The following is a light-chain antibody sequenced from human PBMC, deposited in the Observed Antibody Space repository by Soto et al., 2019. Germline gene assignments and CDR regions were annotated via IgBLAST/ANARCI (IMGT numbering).Light chain of an antibody. CDR3: SSYTGSSSPVV. J-gene: IGLJ2*01. V-gene: IGLV2-14*03. Sequence: QSALTQPASGSGYPGQSITISCTGTSSDVGGFDYVSWYQQYPGKAPKLMIFDVSYRPSGVSNRFSGSKSGNTASLTISGLQAEDGADYYCSSYTGSSSPVVFGGGTQLTVL. CDR2: DVS. CDR1: SSDVGGFDY.